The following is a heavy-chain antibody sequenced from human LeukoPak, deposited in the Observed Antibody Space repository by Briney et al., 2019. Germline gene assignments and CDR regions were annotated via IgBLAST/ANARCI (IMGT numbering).Heavy chain of an antibody. CDR1: GGSFSGYY. J-gene: IGHJ6*04. D-gene: IGHD1-14*01. Sequence: SSETLSLTCAVYGGSFSGYYWSWIRQPPGKGLEWIGEINHSGSTNYNPSLKSRVTISVDTSKNQFSLKLSSVTAADTAVYYCAGRKVWGKGTTVTVSS. CDR3: AGRKV. CDR2: INHSGST. V-gene: IGHV4-34*01.